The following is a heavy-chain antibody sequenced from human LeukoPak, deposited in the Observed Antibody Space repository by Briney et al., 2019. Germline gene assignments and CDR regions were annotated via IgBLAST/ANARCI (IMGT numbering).Heavy chain of an antibody. CDR1: GGPISSYY. J-gene: IGHJ4*02. D-gene: IGHD6-6*01. CDR3: ARVDPDSSSTLEVFDY. CDR2: IYYSGST. V-gene: IGHV4-59*01. Sequence: PSETLSLTCTVSGGPISSYYWSWIRQPPGKGLVWIGYIYYSGSTNYNPSLKSRVTISVDTSKNQFSLKLSSVTAADTAVYYCARVDPDSSSTLEVFDYWGQGTLVTVSS.